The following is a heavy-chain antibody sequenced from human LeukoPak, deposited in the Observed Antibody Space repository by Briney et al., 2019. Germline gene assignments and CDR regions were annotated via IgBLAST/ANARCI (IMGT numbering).Heavy chain of an antibody. CDR1: GYSFTSYW. D-gene: IGHD3-16*01. V-gene: IGHV5-51*01. CDR2: IYPGDSNT. Sequence: GESLKISCKGSGYSFTSYWIAWVRQMPGKGLEWMGIIYPGDSNTKYSPSFQGQVTISADKSINTAYLQWSSLKASDTAMYYCARLGRVRGWFDPWGQGTLVTVSS. J-gene: IGHJ5*02. CDR3: ARLGRVRGWFDP.